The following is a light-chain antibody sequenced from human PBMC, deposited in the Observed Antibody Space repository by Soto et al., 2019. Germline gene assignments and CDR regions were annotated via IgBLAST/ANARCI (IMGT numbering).Light chain of an antibody. V-gene: IGLV2-14*01. CDR3: SSYSSSSRHV. CDR2: EVI. J-gene: IGLJ1*01. CDR1: STDIGNYDY. Sequence: QSVLTQPASVSGSPGQSITISCTGTSTDIGNYDYVSWYQQYPGKAPKLMIYEVIKRPSGVSNRFSGSKSGNTASLTISGLQAEDEADYHCSSYSSSSRHVFGTGTKATAL.